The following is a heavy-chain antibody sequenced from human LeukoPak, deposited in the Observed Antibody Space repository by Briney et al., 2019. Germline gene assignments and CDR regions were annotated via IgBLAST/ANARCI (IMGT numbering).Heavy chain of an antibody. J-gene: IGHJ4*02. CDR2: INSDGSST. CDR1: GYSFSNYW. V-gene: IGHV3-74*01. D-gene: IGHD4-23*01. Sequence: GGSLILSCAASGYSFSNYWMHWVRQAPGKGLVWVSHINSDGSSTNYADSVKGRFTVSRDNAKNTLYLQMNSLRAEDTAMYYCARDNGGIDYWGQGALVTVSS. CDR3: ARDNGGIDY.